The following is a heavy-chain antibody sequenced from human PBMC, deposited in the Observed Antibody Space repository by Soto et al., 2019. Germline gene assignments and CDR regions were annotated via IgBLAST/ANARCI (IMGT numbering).Heavy chain of an antibody. J-gene: IGHJ6*02. CDR2: INPNSGDT. V-gene: IGHV1-2*02. CDR1: GYTFTGQY. CDR3: ARESSGITLYGMDV. Sequence: ASVKVSCKASGYTFTGQYMHWVRRAPGQGLEWMGWINPNSGDTNYAQKFQGRVAMTRDTSIGTAYMELSSLRSNDTAIYYCARESSGITLYGMDVWGQGTTVTVSS. D-gene: IGHD1-7*01.